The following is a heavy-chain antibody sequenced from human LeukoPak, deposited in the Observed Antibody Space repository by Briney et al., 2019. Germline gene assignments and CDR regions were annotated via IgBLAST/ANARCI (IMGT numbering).Heavy chain of an antibody. J-gene: IGHJ4*02. CDR3: AKDVWDIVVVPAASSDY. V-gene: IGHV3-23*01. CDR2: ISGSGGST. D-gene: IGHD2-2*01. CDR1: GFTFSSYA. Sequence: GGSLRLSCAASGFTFSSYAMSWVRQAPGKRLEWVSAISGSGGSTYYADSVKGRFTISRDNSKNTLYLQMNSLRAEDTAVYYCAKDVWDIVVVPAASSDYWGQGTLVTVSS.